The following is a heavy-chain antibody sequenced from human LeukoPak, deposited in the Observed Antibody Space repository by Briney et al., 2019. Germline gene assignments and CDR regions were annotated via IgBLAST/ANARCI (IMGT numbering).Heavy chain of an antibody. CDR3: ARHRYCSSTSCYFYDY. CDR2: IWYDGSNK. V-gene: IGHV3-33*01. D-gene: IGHD2-2*01. CDR1: GFTFSSYG. J-gene: IGHJ4*02. Sequence: GGSLRLSCAASGFTFSSYGMHWVRQAPGKGLEWVAVIWYDGSNKYYADSVKGRFTISRDNSKNTLYLQMNSLRAEDTAVYYCARHRYCSSTSCYFYDYWGQGTLVTVSS.